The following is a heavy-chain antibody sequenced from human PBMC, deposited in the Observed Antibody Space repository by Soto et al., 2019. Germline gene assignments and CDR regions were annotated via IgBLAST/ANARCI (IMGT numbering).Heavy chain of an antibody. CDR3: TRDLNGGNPFDY. CDR2: IHPGTGYT. V-gene: IGHV1-3*01. D-gene: IGHD2-8*01. Sequence: QVQFVQSEAEVKKPGASVRLSCKPSGYSLPDYSIQWVRQAAGQGLQWLGWIHPGTGYTESSQRFQGRLTLTIDNSATTFYMDLTSLTSEDTAVYFCTRDLNGGNPFDYWGQGTLVTVSS. J-gene: IGHJ4*02. CDR1: GYSLPDYS.